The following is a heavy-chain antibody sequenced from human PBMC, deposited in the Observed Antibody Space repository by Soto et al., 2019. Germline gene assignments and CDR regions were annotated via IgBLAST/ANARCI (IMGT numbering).Heavy chain of an antibody. CDR2: MNPNSGNT. V-gene: IGHV1-8*01. CDR1: GYTFATYD. D-gene: IGHD2-21*01. Sequence: QVQLVQSGAEVKTPGASVKVSCKASGYTFATYDINWVRQAPGQGLERMGWMNPNSGNTGYAQKFQGRLTMTRDTALSVAYMELSSLRNEDPAVYYCARSDGYNFNWLDSWGQGTLVTVSA. CDR3: ARSDGYNFNWLDS. J-gene: IGHJ5*01.